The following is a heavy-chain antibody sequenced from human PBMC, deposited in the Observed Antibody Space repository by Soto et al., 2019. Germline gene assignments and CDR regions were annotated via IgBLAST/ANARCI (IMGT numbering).Heavy chain of an antibody. CDR2: MHYTGST. J-gene: IGHJ6*02. CDR3: ARRSQVGATRGLDV. Sequence: SETLSLTCTVSGGSITTSTYYWGWIRQPPGKGLEWIGTMHYTGSTYYNPSLKSRVTISADTSKNQFSLQLTSVTDADAAVYYCARRSQVGATRGLDVWGQGTTVTVSS. V-gene: IGHV4-39*01. CDR1: GGSITTSTYY. D-gene: IGHD1-26*01.